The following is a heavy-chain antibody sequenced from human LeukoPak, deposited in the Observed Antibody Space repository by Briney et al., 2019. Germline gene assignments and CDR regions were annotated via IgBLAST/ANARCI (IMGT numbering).Heavy chain of an antibody. CDR3: ARDPGYYYGSGSYNDY. D-gene: IGHD3-10*01. CDR1: GFTFSSYW. V-gene: IGHV3-7*03. Sequence: GGSLRLSCAASGFTFSSYWMSWVRQAPGKGLEWVANIKQDGSEKYYVDSVKGRFTISRDNAKNSLYLQMNSLRAEDTAVYYCARDPGYYYGSGSYNDYWGQGTLVTVSS. J-gene: IGHJ4*02. CDR2: IKQDGSEK.